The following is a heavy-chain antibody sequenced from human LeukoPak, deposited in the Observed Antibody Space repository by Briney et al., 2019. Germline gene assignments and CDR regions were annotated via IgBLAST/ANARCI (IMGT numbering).Heavy chain of an antibody. CDR2: ITNDGSST. Sequence: GGSLRLSCAASGLTFSSHWMHWVRQAPGKGLVWVSRITNDGSSTTYADSVRGRFTISRGNSKNTLYLQMNSLRAEDTAVYYCAKDEDSGGNSPFDYWGQGTLVTVSS. V-gene: IGHV3-74*01. CDR3: AKDEDSGGNSPFDY. CDR1: GLTFSSHW. J-gene: IGHJ4*02. D-gene: IGHD4-23*01.